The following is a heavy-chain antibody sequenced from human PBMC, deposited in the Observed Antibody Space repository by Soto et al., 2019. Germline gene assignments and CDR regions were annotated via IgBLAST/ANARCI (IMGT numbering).Heavy chain of an antibody. CDR3: AKDRGVEVTTRFFDY. CDR1: GFTVSSNY. V-gene: IGHV3-66*02. CDR2: IYSGGST. D-gene: IGHD4-17*01. Sequence: PGGSLRLSCAASGFTVSSNYMSWVRQAPGKGLEWVSVIYSGGSTYYADSVKGRFTISRDNSKNTLYLQMNSLRAEDTAVYYCAKDRGVEVTTRFFDYWGQGTLVTVSS. J-gene: IGHJ4*02.